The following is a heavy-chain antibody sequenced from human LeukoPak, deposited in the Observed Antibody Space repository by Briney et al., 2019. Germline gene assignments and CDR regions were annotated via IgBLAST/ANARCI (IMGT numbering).Heavy chain of an antibody. Sequence: SETLSLTCTVSGGSISGYFWSWIRQPAGKGLEWIGRIYFSGSNNYNPSLKSRVTMSLDTSKNHLSLNLSSVTAADTAVYYCAREPTSGREPTSGRPLDYWGQGTLVTVSS. CDR3: AREPTSGREPTSGRPLDY. CDR1: GGSISGYF. V-gene: IGHV4-4*07. CDR2: IYFSGSN. J-gene: IGHJ4*02. D-gene: IGHD5-12*01.